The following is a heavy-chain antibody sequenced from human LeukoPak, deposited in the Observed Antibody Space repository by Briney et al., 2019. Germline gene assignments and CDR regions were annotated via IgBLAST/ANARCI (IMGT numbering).Heavy chain of an antibody. D-gene: IGHD2-15*01. CDR1: GGTFSIYA. Sequence: GASVKVSCKASGGTFSIYAISWVRQAPGQGLEWRGGIIPIFGTANYAQKFQGRVTITADESTSTAYMELSSLRSEDTDVYYCARVRIPLTYGDYYYYMDVWGKGTTVTISS. CDR2: IIPIFGTA. J-gene: IGHJ6*03. CDR3: ARVRIPLTYGDYYYYMDV. V-gene: IGHV1-69*13.